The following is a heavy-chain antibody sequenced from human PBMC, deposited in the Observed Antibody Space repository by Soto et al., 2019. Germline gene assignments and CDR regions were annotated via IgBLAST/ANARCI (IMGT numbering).Heavy chain of an antibody. CDR3: GSVRPSGYVLS. CDR2: IYYSGTT. CDR1: GASISSSDYY. J-gene: IGHJ5*02. V-gene: IGHV4-39*07. Sequence: SETLSLTCTVSGASISSSDYYWGWVRQTPGKGLDWIGNIYYSGTTYYNPSLKSRVTISVDTSKNQFSLRLASVTAADTAFYYCGSVRPSGYVLSWGQGTLVTVSS. D-gene: IGHD6-25*01.